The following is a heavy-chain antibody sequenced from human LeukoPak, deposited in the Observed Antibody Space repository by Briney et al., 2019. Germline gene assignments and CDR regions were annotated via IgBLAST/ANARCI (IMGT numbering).Heavy chain of an antibody. Sequence: GGSLRLSCAASGFTFDDYGMSWVRQAPGKGLEWVSAISVSGNTYHADSVKGRLTISRDSSKNTLYLQMNRLRAEDAAVYYCAKAPVTTCSGAYCYPFDYWGQGTLVTVSS. CDR3: AKAPVTTCSGAYCYPFDY. CDR2: ISVSGNT. CDR1: GFTFDDYG. V-gene: IGHV3-23*01. D-gene: IGHD2-21*01. J-gene: IGHJ4*02.